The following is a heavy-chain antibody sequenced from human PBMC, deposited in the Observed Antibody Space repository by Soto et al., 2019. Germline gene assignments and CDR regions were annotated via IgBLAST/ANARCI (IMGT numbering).Heavy chain of an antibody. CDR3: AKDLTGNVFSMSSSWANWFDP. Sequence: GGSLRLSCAASGFTFSSYAMSWVRQAPGKGLEWVSAISGSGGSTYYADSVKGRFTISRDNSKNTLYLQMNSLRAEDTAVYYCAKDLTGNVFSMSSSWANWFDPWGQGTLVTVSS. CDR2: ISGSGGST. CDR1: GFTFSSYA. J-gene: IGHJ5*02. D-gene: IGHD6-13*01. V-gene: IGHV3-23*01.